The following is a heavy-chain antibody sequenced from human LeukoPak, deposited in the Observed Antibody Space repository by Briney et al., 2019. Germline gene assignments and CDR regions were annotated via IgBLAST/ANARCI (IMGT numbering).Heavy chain of an antibody. Sequence: GGSLRLSCSAFGFTFSSFSLYWVRQAPGRGLEYLSAINNSGDSTYYTDSVKGRFTISRDNSKNMLYLQLSSLRPDDTAVYFCVKGGYVGNPGDYWGQGTLVTVSS. J-gene: IGHJ4*02. CDR1: GFTFSSFS. V-gene: IGHV3-64D*09. CDR2: INNSGDST. CDR3: VKGGYVGNPGDY. D-gene: IGHD4-23*01.